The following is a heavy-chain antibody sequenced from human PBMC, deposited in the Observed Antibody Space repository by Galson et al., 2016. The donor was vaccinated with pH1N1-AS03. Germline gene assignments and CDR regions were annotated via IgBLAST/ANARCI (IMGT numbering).Heavy chain of an antibody. CDR1: GGTFSTNG. J-gene: IGHJ4*02. CDR3: ARERDSSSSSIFVY. D-gene: IGHD6-6*01. Sequence: SVKVSCKASGGTFSTNGCTWVRQAPGQGLEWMGRIIPMLGRGNYAQKFQGRVTIIADISTSTTYMELSNLTSEDTAIYYCARERDSSSSSIFVYWGQGTQVTVSS. V-gene: IGHV1-69*04. CDR2: IIPMLGRG.